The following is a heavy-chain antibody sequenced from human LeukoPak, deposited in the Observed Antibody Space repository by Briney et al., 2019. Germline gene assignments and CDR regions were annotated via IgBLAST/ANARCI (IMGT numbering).Heavy chain of an antibody. CDR2: ISSSSAYI. D-gene: IGHD2-2*01. J-gene: IGHJ5*02. CDR1: GFTFSTYS. V-gene: IGHV3-21*01. CDR3: ARGPPSIVVVPAAVA. Sequence: GGSLRLSCAASGFTFSTYSMNWVRQAPGKGLEWVSSISSSSAYIYYADSVKGRFTISRDNAKNSLYLQMNSLRAEDTAVYYCARGPPSIVVVPAAVAWGQGTLVTVSS.